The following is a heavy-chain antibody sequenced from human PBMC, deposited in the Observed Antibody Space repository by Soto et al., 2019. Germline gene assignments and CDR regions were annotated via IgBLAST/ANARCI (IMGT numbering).Heavy chain of an antibody. CDR2: IYRTGST. J-gene: IGHJ4*02. V-gene: IGHV4-61*01. CDR1: GGSVSSGSYY. CDR3: ASRDPGTSVDY. D-gene: IGHD1-7*01. Sequence: TSETLSLTCTVSGGSVSSGSYYRSWIRQPPGQGLEWIGEIYRTGSTNYNPSLKSRVTISLDKSENQFSLKVTSLTAADTAVYYCASRDPGTSVDYWGQGTLVTVSS.